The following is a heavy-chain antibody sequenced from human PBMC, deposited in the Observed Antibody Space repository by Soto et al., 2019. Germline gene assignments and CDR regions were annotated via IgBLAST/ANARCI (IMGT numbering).Heavy chain of an antibody. CDR3: ARGRLLTGYTAMAYYYGMDV. J-gene: IGHJ6*02. Sequence: EVQLVESGGGLVKPGGSLRLSCAASGFTFSSYSMNWVRQAPGKGLEWVSSISSSSSYIYYADSVKGRFTISRDNAKNSLYLQMNSLRAEDTAVYYCARGRLLTGYTAMAYYYGMDVWGQGTTVTVSS. CDR1: GFTFSSYS. D-gene: IGHD3-9*01. V-gene: IGHV3-21*01. CDR2: ISSSSSYI.